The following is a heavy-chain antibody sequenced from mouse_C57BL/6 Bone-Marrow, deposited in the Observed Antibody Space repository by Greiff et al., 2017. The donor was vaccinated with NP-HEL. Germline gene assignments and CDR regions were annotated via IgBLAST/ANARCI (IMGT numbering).Heavy chain of an antibody. CDR1: GYTFTSYW. CDR3: TRENYGSSLYWYFDV. CDR2: IYPGNSDT. Sequence: EVQQQQSGTVLARPGASVKMSCKTSGYTFTSYWMHWVKQRPGQGLEWIGAIYPGNSDTSYNQKFKGKAKLTAVTSASTAYMELSSLTNEDSAVYYCTRENYGSSLYWYFDVWGTGTTVTVSS. D-gene: IGHD1-1*01. J-gene: IGHJ1*03. V-gene: IGHV1-5*01.